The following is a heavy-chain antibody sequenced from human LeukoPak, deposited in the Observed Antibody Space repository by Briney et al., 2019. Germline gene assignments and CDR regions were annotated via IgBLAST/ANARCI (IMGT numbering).Heavy chain of an antibody. D-gene: IGHD1/OR15-1a*01. V-gene: IGHV4-38-2*02. CDR2: IHHSGNT. CDR1: GYSISSGYY. CDR3: ARSEQLAAFDY. J-gene: IGHJ4*02. Sequence: SETLSLTCIVSGYSISSGYYWGWIRQPPGKGLEWIGMIHHSGNTYYNPSLKSRVTISGDTSKNQFSLKLSSVTAADTAVYYCARSEQLAAFDYWGQGTLVTVSS.